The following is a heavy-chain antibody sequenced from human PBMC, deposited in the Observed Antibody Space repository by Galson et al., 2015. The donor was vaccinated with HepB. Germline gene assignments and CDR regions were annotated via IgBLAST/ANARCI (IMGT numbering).Heavy chain of an antibody. CDR2: IRYDGSIK. Sequence: SLRLSCAASGFTFSNYSMHWVRQAPGKGLEWVAYIRYDGSIKYYGDSVKGRFTISRDNSKNTLYLQMNSLRAEDTAVYYCAKNTPSSGYHGLHYGGQGTLFTVSS. J-gene: IGHJ4*02. V-gene: IGHV3-30*02. CDR3: AKNTPSSGYHGLHY. D-gene: IGHD5-12*01. CDR1: GFTFSNYS.